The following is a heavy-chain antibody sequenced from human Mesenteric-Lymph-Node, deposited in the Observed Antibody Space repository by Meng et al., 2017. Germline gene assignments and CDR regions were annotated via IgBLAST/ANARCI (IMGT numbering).Heavy chain of an antibody. D-gene: IGHD3-3*01. CDR2: IYFSGST. V-gene: IGHV4-39*01. Sequence: QLQLQESGPGLVKPSETLSLTCTVSGGSISSSSYYWGWIRQPPGKGLEWIGSIYFSGSTYYNPSLKSRVSISVDTSKNQFSLKLTSVTAADTAVYYCARSGPDLEWLSYYFDSWGQGTLVTVSS. J-gene: IGHJ4*02. CDR3: ARSGPDLEWLSYYFDS. CDR1: GGSISSSSYY.